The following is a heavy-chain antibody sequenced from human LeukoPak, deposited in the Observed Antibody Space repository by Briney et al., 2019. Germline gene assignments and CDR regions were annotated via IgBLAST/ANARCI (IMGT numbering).Heavy chain of an antibody. CDR3: AKDCITMIVVSADAFDI. J-gene: IGHJ3*02. CDR1: GFTFSSYG. D-gene: IGHD3-22*01. V-gene: IGHV3-23*01. Sequence: PGGSLRLSCAASGFTFSSYGMSWVRQAPGKGLEWVSAISGSGGSTYYADSVKGRFTISRDNSKNTLYLQMNSLRAEDTAVYYCAKDCITMIVVSADAFDIWGQGTMVTVSS. CDR2: ISGSGGST.